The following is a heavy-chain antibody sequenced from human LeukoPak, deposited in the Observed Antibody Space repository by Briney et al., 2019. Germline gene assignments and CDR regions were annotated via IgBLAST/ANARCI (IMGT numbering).Heavy chain of an antibody. CDR1: GFTFGSYS. J-gene: IGHJ3*02. CDR3: ASDSPAKDAFDI. V-gene: IGHV3-21*01. Sequence: GGSLRLSCAASGFTFGSYSMNWVRQAPGKGLEWVSSISSSSYIYYADSVKGRFTISRDNAKNSLYLQMNSLRAEDTAVYYCASDSPAKDAFDIWGQGTMVTVSS. CDR2: ISSSSYI.